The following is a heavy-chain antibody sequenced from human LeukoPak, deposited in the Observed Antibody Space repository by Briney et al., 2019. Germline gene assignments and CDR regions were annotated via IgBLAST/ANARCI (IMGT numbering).Heavy chain of an antibody. V-gene: IGHV4-59*08. Sequence: SETLSLTCTVSGGSIRSRCWSWIRQTPGKGLEWIAFIYYSGTTDYNPSLKSRVTISVDTSKNQFSLTLSSVTAADTAVYYCARRGEWEQFRWFDPWGQGTLVTVSS. CDR1: GGSIRSRC. CDR3: ARRGEWEQFRWFDP. CDR2: IYYSGTT. D-gene: IGHD1-26*01. J-gene: IGHJ5*02.